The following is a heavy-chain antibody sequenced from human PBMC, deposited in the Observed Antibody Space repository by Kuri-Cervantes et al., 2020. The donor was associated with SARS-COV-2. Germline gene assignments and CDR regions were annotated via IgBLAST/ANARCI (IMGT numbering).Heavy chain of an antibody. J-gene: IGHJ4*02. CDR1: GGTFSSYA. D-gene: IGHD6-6*01. V-gene: IGHV1-69*05. CDR2: IIPIFGTA. Sequence: SVKVSCKASGGTFSSYAISWVRQAPGQGFEWMGGIIPIFGTANYAQKFQGRVTITTDESTSTAYMGLSSLRSEDTAVYYCARGGSLEYSSSFDYWGQGTLVPSPQ. CDR3: ARGGSLEYSSSFDY.